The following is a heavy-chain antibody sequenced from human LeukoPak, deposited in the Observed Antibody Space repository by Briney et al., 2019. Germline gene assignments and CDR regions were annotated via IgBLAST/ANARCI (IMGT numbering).Heavy chain of an antibody. D-gene: IGHD1-1*01. J-gene: IGHJ4*02. CDR2: INYSGNT. V-gene: IGHV4-39*01. Sequence: SETLSLTCTVSGDSISSSSYYWGWIRQPPGKGLEWIGSINYSGNTYYNPSLKNRVTISVDTSKNQFSLKLSSVTAADTAVYYCARSLSTTGLRWGQGTLVTVSS. CDR1: GDSISSSSYY. CDR3: ARSLSTTGLR.